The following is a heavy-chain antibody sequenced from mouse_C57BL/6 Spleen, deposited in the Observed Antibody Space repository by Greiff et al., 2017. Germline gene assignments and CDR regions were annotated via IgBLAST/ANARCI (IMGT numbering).Heavy chain of an antibody. Sequence: QVQLQQPGAELVKPGASVKLSCKASGYTFTSYWMHWVKQRPGQGLEWIGMIHPNSGSTNYNEKFKSKATLTVDKSSSTAYLQLSSLTSEDSAVYYCARERFITTVADFDYWGQGTTLTVSS. CDR3: ARERFITTVADFDY. CDR2: IHPNSGST. CDR1: GYTFTSYW. J-gene: IGHJ2*01. D-gene: IGHD1-1*01. V-gene: IGHV1-64*01.